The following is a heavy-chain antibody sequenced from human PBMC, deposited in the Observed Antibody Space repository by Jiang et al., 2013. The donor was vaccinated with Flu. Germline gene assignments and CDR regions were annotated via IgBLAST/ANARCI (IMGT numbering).Heavy chain of an antibody. CDR2: INPNSGGT. J-gene: IGHJ4*02. D-gene: IGHD1-1*01. CDR1: GYTFTGYY. V-gene: IGHV1-2*06. CDR3: ARETRPLDY. Sequence: VQLVEPGAEVKKPGASVKVSCKASGYTFTGYYMHWVRQAPPGQGLEWMGRINPNSGGTNYAQKFQGRVTMTRDTSISTAYVELSRLRSDDTAVYYCARETRPLDYWGQGTLVTVSS.